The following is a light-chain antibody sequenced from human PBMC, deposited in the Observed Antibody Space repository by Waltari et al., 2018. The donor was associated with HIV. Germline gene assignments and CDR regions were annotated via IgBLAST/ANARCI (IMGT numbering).Light chain of an antibody. Sequence: QSALTQPASVSGSPGQSITISCDLNDYEYVSWYQRHPGQPPLVIIDEVTNRPSVLSKRFSVSQSGNPATLTISGLQPEDEADYFCTSYISGTTPVFGRGTRVTVL. CDR2: EVT. CDR1: DLNDYEY. J-gene: IGLJ2*01. V-gene: IGLV2-14*01. CDR3: TSYISGTTPV.